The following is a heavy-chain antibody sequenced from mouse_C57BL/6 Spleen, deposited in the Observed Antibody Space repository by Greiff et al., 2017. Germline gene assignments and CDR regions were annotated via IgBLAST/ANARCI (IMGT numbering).Heavy chain of an antibody. J-gene: IGHJ2*01. Sequence: QVQLQQSGAELVKPGASVKLSCKASGYTFTSYWMHWVKQRPGQGLEWIGMIHPNSGSTNYNEKFKSKATLTVDTSSSTAYMQLSSLTSEASAVYYCASDTRGDYGSFDDWGQGTTLTVSS. D-gene: IGHD1-1*01. CDR3: ASDTRGDYGSFDD. V-gene: IGHV1-64*01. CDR1: GYTFTSYW. CDR2: IHPNSGST.